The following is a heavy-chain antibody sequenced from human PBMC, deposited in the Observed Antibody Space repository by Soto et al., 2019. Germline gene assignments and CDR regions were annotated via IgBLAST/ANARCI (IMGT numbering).Heavy chain of an antibody. Sequence: PSETLSLTCTVSGGSISSSSYYWGWIRQPPGKGLEWIGSIYYSGSTYYNPSLKSRVTISVDTSKNQFSLKLSSVTAADTAVYYCARGGGAFGVDAKWDYYYYGMGVWGQGTTVTVSS. V-gene: IGHV4-39*01. J-gene: IGHJ6*02. CDR1: GGSISSSSYY. CDR2: IYYSGST. D-gene: IGHD3-3*01. CDR3: ARGGGAFGVDAKWDYYYYGMGV.